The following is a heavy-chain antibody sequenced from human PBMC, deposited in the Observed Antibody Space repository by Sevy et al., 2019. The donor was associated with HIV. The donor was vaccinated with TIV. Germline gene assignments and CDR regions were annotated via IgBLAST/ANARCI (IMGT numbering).Heavy chain of an antibody. Sequence: GGSLRLSCAASGFTFSNFGMHWARQVPGGGLEWVAIIWYGGKNAYYADSVKGRFTVSRDNSKNTLYLQMNNLRAEDTAVEYCARDQEEWELRYLGYWGQGTLVTVSS. CDR3: ARDQEEWELRYLGY. J-gene: IGHJ4*02. CDR2: IWYGGKNA. V-gene: IGHV3-33*01. CDR1: GFTFSNFG. D-gene: IGHD1-26*01.